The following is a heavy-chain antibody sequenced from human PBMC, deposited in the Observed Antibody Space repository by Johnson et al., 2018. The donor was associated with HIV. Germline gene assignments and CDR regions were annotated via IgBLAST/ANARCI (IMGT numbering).Heavy chain of an antibody. CDR3: ARGGWANDAFDI. V-gene: IGHV3-13*01. J-gene: IGHJ3*02. D-gene: IGHD6-19*01. CDR2: IGTAGDT. CDR1: GFTFSSYD. Sequence: VQLVESGGGLVQPGGSRRLSCAASGFTFSSYDMHWVRQATGKGLEWVSAIGTAGDTYYPYSVKGRFTISRENAKNSLYLQMNSLRAGDTAVYYCARGGWANDAFDIWAQGTMVTVSS.